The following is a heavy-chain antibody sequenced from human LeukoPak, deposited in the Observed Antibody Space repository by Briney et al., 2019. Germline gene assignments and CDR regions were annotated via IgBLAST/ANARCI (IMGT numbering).Heavy chain of an antibody. CDR1: GFTFSTYA. CDR3: AKDENYYYRSDYKTGFDY. V-gene: IGHV3-23*01. Sequence: GGSLRLSCAASGFTFSTYAMSWVRQAPGKGLEWVSPISGRGDSTYYVESVKGRFTVSRDNSKNTLYLQINSLRAEDTAVYFCAKDENYYYRSDYKTGFDYWGLGTLVTVSS. J-gene: IGHJ4*02. D-gene: IGHD3-22*01. CDR2: ISGRGDST.